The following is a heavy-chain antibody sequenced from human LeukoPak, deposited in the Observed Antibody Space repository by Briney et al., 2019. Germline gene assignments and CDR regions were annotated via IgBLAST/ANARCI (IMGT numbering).Heavy chain of an antibody. CDR3: AKDPQF. Sequence: GGSLRLSCAASGFTFSSYGMSWVRRAPGKGLEWVSTVTSSGDRTYYTDSVKGRFTISRDNSKNTLYLQMNSLRAEDAAVYYCAKDPQFWGQGTLVTVSS. CDR2: VTSSGDRT. J-gene: IGHJ1*01. CDR1: GFTFSSYG. V-gene: IGHV3-23*01.